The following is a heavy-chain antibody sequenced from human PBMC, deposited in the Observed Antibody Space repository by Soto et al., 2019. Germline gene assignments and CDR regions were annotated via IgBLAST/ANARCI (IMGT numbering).Heavy chain of an antibody. CDR3: VRDDAFDL. CDR2: LAWDGGSI. CDR1: GFTFDACP. J-gene: IGHJ3*01. Sequence: EVQLVESGGGLVQPGRSLRLSCAASGFTFDACPMHWVRQAPGKGLEWVAGLAWDGGSIEYVDSVEGRFTISRDNAKNSLHLQMSSLRDEDTALYYCVRDDAFDLWGQGTQVTVSS. V-gene: IGHV3-9*01.